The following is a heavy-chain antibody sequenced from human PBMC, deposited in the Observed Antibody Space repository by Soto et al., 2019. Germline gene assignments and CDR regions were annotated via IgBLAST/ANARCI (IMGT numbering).Heavy chain of an antibody. CDR1: GYTFTGYY. CDR3: AREDSGYYYDSSGYRRGPNWFDP. CDR2: IIPIFGTA. V-gene: IGHV1-69*13. D-gene: IGHD3-22*01. Sequence: ASVKVSCKASGYTFTGYYMHWVRQAPGQGLEWMGWIIPIFGTANYAQKLQGRVTITADESTSTAYMELSSLRSEDTAVYYCAREDSGYYYDSSGYRRGPNWFDPWGQGTLVTVSS. J-gene: IGHJ5*02.